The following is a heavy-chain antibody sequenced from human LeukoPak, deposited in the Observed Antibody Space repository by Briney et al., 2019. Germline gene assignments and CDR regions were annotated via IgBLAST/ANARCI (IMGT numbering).Heavy chain of an antibody. CDR2: IYISGSA. V-gene: IGHV4-4*07. CDR3: ARVYRDDFWSGYSTHFDY. Sequence: SETLSLTCSVSGASINSHYWTWIRQPAGKGLEWIGRIYISGSANYNPSLKSRVTMSVDTSKNQFSLKLTSVTAADTAVYYCARVYRDDFWSGYSTHFDYWGQGTLVTVSS. D-gene: IGHD3-3*01. CDR1: GASINSHY. J-gene: IGHJ4*02.